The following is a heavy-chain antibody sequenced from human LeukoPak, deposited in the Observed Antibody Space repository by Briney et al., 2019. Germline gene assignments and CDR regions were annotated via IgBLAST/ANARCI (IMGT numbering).Heavy chain of an antibody. Sequence: GGSLRLSCAASGFTFSSYGMHWVRQAPGKGLEWVAVISYDGSNKYYADSVKGRFTISRDNAKNSLYLQMNSLRVEDTAVYYCARRFDLWGQGTLVTVSS. V-gene: IGHV3-30*03. CDR3: ARRFDL. J-gene: IGHJ5*02. CDR2: ISYDGSNK. CDR1: GFTFSSYG.